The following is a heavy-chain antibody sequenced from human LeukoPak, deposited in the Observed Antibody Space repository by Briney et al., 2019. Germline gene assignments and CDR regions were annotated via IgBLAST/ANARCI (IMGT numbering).Heavy chain of an antibody. CDR1: GGSISSYY. CDR3: ARVYYDFWSGAYYYMDV. Sequence: SETLSLTCTVSGGSISSYYWSWIRQPPGKGLEWLGYIYYSGSTNYNPSLKSRVTISVDTSKNQFSLKLSSVTAADTAVYYCARVYYDFWSGAYYYMDVWGKGTTVTVSS. V-gene: IGHV4-59*01. CDR2: IYYSGST. J-gene: IGHJ6*03. D-gene: IGHD3-3*01.